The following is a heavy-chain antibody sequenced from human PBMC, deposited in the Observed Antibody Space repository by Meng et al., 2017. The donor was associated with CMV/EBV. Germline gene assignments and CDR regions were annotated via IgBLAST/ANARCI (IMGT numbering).Heavy chain of an antibody. V-gene: IGHV4-34*01. CDR3: ARGVGATGKADY. Sequence: QVELRRWGAGLLQPSVSLSLACAVYGGSFSGYYWSWIRQPPGKGLEWIGEINHSGSTNYNPSLKSRVTISVDTSKNQFSLKLSSVTAADTAVYYCARGVGATGKADYWGQGTLVTVSS. CDR2: INHSGST. J-gene: IGHJ4*02. D-gene: IGHD1-26*01. CDR1: GGSFSGYY.